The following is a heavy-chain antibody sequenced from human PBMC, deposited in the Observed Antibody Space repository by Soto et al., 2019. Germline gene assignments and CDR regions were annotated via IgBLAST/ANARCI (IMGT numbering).Heavy chain of an antibody. CDR2: ISAYNGNT. D-gene: IGHD3-22*01. CDR1: GYTFTSYG. V-gene: IGHV1-18*04. Sequence: ASVKVSCKASGYTFTSYGISWVRQAPGQGLEWMGWISAYNGNTNYAQKLQGRVTMTTDTSTSTAYMELRSLRSDDTAVYYCARAADSSGYYLIKNTIYYFDYWGQGTLVTVSS. CDR3: ARAADSSGYYLIKNTIYYFDY. J-gene: IGHJ4*02.